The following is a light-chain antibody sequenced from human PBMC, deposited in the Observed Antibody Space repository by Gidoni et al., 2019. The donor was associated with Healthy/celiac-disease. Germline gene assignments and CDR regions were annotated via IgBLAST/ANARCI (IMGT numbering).Light chain of an antibody. CDR2: EVS. Sequence: QSALTQPRSVSGSPGQSVTISCTGTSSDVCGYNYVSWYQQHPGKAPKLMIYEVSKRPSGVPDRFSGSKSGNTASLTISGLQAEDEADYYCCSYAGSYTWYVFGTGTKVTVL. CDR1: SSDVCGYNY. CDR3: CSYAGSYTWYV. V-gene: IGLV2-11*01. J-gene: IGLJ1*01.